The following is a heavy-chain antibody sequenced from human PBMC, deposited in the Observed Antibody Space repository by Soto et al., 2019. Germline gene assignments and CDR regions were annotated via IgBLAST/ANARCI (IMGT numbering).Heavy chain of an antibody. CDR2: IYYSGST. CDR1: GGSISSYY. V-gene: IGHV4-59*01. CDR3: ARDTSPLGYCSGGSCYVAFDI. J-gene: IGHJ3*02. Sequence: SETLSLTCTVSGGSISSYYWSWIRQPPGKGLEWIGYIYYSGSTNYNPSLKSRVTISVDTSKNQFSLKLSSVTAADTAVYYRARDTSPLGYCSGGSCYVAFDIWGQGTMVTVSS. D-gene: IGHD2-15*01.